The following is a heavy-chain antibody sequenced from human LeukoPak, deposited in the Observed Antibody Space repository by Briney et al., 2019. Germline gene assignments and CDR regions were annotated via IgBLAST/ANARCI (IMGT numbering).Heavy chain of an antibody. Sequence: PGRSLRLSCAASGFTFSSYAMHWVRQAPGKGLEWVAVISYDGSNKYYADSVKGRFTISRDNSKNTLYLQMNSLRAEDTAVYYCANLPPMVRGVSDYWGQGTLSPSPQ. V-gene: IGHV3-30-3*01. CDR2: ISYDGSNK. J-gene: IGHJ4*02. CDR1: GFTFSSYA. D-gene: IGHD3-10*01. CDR3: ANLPPMVRGVSDY.